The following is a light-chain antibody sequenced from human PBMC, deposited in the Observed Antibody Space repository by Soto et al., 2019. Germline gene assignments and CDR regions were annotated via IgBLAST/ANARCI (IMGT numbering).Light chain of an antibody. CDR3: HQYSNWKN. Sequence: EIVMTQSPATLSVSPGERVTLSCRASRTVGSKVAWYQQKPGQAPRLLISDASTRAAGIPARLSGSGSGTEFTLTISSLQSEDFAVYYCHQYSNWKNFGQGTKLEIK. CDR2: DAS. J-gene: IGKJ2*01. V-gene: IGKV3-15*01. CDR1: RTVGSK.